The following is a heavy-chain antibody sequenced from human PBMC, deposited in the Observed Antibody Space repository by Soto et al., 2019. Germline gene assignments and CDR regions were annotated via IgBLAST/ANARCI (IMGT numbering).Heavy chain of an antibody. CDR2: ISGSGGST. J-gene: IGHJ4*02. D-gene: IGHD3-22*01. CDR3: AKDLLQAYYYDSSGYYPVT. CDR1: GFTFSSYA. Sequence: PGGSLRLSCAASGFTFSSYAMSWVRQAPGKGLEWVSAISGSGGSTYYADSVKGRFTISRDNSKNTLYLQMNSLRAEDTAVYYCAKDLLQAYYYDSSGYYPVTWGQGTLVTVSS. V-gene: IGHV3-23*01.